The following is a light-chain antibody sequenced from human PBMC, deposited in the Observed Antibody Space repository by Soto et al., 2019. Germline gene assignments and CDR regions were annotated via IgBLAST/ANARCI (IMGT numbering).Light chain of an antibody. Sequence: QLVLTQSPSASASLGASVKLTCTLSSGHSNYAIAWHQQQPEKGPRYLMKLNSDGSHSKGDGIPDRFSGSSSGAERYLTISGLQPEDEADYYCQTWGTGGVFGGGTKLTVL. V-gene: IGLV4-69*01. CDR1: SGHSNYA. CDR2: LNSDGSH. CDR3: QTWGTGGV. J-gene: IGLJ2*01.